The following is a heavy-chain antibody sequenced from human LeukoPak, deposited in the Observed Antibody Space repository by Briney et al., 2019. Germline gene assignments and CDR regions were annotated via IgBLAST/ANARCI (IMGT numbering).Heavy chain of an antibody. V-gene: IGHV4-4*02. CDR2: IYYSGST. CDR1: GGSISSSNW. Sequence: PSGTLSLTCAVSGGSISSSNWWSWVRQPPGKGLEWIGEIYYSGSTNYNPSLKSRVSISVDTSKNQFSLKLSSVTAADTAVYYCARDGGYSYGIDYWGQGTLVTVSS. CDR3: ARDGGYSYGIDY. J-gene: IGHJ4*02. D-gene: IGHD5-18*01.